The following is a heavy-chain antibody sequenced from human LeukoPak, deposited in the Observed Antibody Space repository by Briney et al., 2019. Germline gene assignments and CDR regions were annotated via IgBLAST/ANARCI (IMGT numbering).Heavy chain of an antibody. J-gene: IGHJ4*02. CDR3: AKGLQEYSSSWIDY. D-gene: IGHD6-13*01. CDR1: GGSINSSSYY. CDR2: MYYRGST. Sequence: PSGTLSLTCTVSGGSINSSSYYWGWVRQPPGKGLEWIGSMYYRGSTYYNPSLKSRVTISVDTSKNQFSLKLSSVTAADTAVYYCAKGLQEYSSSWIDYWGQGTLVTVSS. V-gene: IGHV4-39*07.